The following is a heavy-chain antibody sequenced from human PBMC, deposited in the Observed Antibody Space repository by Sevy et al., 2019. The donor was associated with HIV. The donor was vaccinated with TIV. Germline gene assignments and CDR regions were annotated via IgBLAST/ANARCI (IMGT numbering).Heavy chain of an antibody. Sequence: ASVKVSCKVSGYTLNELSMHWVRQAPGKGPEWMGGFHPEDGEPIYAQNFQGRVTMTEDTSTGTAYMELSSLRSEDTAVYYCATARRPKNRYDFWSRHYAGWGQGTLVTVSS. V-gene: IGHV1-24*01. CDR1: GYTLNELS. CDR2: FHPEDGEP. J-gene: IGHJ4*02. D-gene: IGHD3-3*01. CDR3: ATARRPKNRYDFWSRHYAG.